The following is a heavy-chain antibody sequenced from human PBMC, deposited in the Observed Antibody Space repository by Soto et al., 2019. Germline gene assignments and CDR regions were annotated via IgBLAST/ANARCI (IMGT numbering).Heavy chain of an antibody. Sequence: SVKVSCKASGGTFSSYAISWVRQAPGQGLEWMGGIIPIFGTANYAQKFQGRVTITADESTSTAYMELSSLRSEDTAVYYCARGGRSVRYYFDYWGQGTPGTVSS. V-gene: IGHV1-69*13. CDR2: IIPIFGTA. CDR1: GGTFSSYA. J-gene: IGHJ4*02. CDR3: ARGGRSVRYYFDY.